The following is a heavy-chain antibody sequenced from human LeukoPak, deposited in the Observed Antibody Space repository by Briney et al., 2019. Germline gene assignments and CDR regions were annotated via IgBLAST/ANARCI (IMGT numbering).Heavy chain of an antibody. V-gene: IGHV1-46*01. CDR2: ITSSGGDT. J-gene: IGHJ4*02. Sequence: GASVKVSCKASGYTFTNYYMHWVRQAHGQGLEWVGMITSSGGDTTYAQKFKGRVTMTRDTSTRTVYMEVSSLTSEDTAVYYCARDLRRGGYNWGCDHWGQGTLVTVSS. CDR1: GYTFTNYY. D-gene: IGHD5-24*01. CDR3: ARDLRRGGYNWGCDH.